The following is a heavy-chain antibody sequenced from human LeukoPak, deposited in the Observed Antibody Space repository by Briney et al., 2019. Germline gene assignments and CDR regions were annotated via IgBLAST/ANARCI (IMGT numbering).Heavy chain of an antibody. J-gene: IGHJ4*02. D-gene: IGHD5-18*01. CDR2: IIPILGIA. CDR3: ARDGSVDTAMVMVY. V-gene: IGHV1-69*04. Sequence: SVKVSCKASGGTFSSYAISWVRQSPGQGLEWMGRIIPILGIANYAQKFQGRVTITADKSTSTAYMELSSLRSEDTAVYYCARDGSVDTAMVMVYWGQGTLVTVSS. CDR1: GGTFSSYA.